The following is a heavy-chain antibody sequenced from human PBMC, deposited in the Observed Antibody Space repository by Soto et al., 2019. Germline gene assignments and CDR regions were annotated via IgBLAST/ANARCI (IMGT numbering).Heavy chain of an antibody. J-gene: IGHJ4*02. Sequence: GSLRLSCTGSGXDFGDYEMSWIRQAPGKGLELVSYIYSGDGTTYYTDSVKGRFTISRDNAKKTVYLQMSTMRVEDTALYYCVRPYYSSSWFPFDRWGQGTLVTVSS. CDR1: GXDFGDYE. CDR2: IYSGDGTT. D-gene: IGHD6-13*01. CDR3: VRPYYSSSWFPFDR. V-gene: IGHV3-11*01.